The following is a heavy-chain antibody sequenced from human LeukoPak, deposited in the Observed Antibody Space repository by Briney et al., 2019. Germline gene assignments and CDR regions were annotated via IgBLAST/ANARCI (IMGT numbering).Heavy chain of an antibody. CDR2: IYHSGST. V-gene: IGHV4-4*02. D-gene: IGHD2-15*01. J-gene: IGHJ6*03. CDR3: ARDGSSEYCSGGSCYYYMDV. CDR1: GGSISSSNW. Sequence: SETLSLTYAVSGGSISSSNWWSWVRQPPGKGLEWIGEIYHSGSTNYNPSLKSRVTISVDKSKNQFSLKLSSVTAADTAVYYCARDGSSEYCSGGSCYYYMDVWGKGTTVTVSS.